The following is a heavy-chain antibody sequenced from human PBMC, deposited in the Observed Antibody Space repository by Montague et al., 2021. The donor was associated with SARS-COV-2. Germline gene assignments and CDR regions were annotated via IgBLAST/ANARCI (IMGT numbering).Heavy chain of an antibody. CDR1: GGSFSGYY. J-gene: IGHJ4*02. Sequence: SETLSLTCAVYGGSFSGYYWSWIRQPPGKGLEWIGEINHSGNTNYNPSLKSRVTISVDTSKNQFSLKLSSVTAADTAVYYCAGGKYSSGWYGPKYYFGYWGQGTLVTVSS. D-gene: IGHD6-19*01. V-gene: IGHV4-34*01. CDR2: INHSGNT. CDR3: AGGKYSSGWYGPKYYFGY.